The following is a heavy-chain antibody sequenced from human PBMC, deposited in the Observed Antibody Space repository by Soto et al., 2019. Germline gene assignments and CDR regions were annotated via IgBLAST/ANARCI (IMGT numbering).Heavy chain of an antibody. CDR3: ARDGRAFSSVGESMVV. CDR2: ISAYSGDT. Sequence: VQLLQSGGEVRKPGASVKVSCKTSGYTFTNYAINWVRQAPGQGLQWMGWISAYSGDTKYAQRFQDRLTVTTDPSTITAHMELRSMRSDDTAVYYCARDGRAFSSVGESMVVLGQGTTVTVSS. V-gene: IGHV1-18*01. D-gene: IGHD3-3*01. CDR1: GYTFTNYA. J-gene: IGHJ6*02.